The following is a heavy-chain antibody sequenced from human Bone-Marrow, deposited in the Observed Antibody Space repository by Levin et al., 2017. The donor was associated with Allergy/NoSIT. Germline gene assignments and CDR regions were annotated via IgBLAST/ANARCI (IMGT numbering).Heavy chain of an antibody. CDR2: IFYSGGI. CDR1: GVSVYSVGHY. Sequence: SETLSLTCTVSGVSVYSVGHYWTWIRQHPGTGLELIGYIFYSGGIYYNPSLETRITISLDTSKNQFSLDLRSVTAADTAIYYCATERDDYGDYGGFDNWGQGTLVTVSS. D-gene: IGHD4-17*01. V-gene: IGHV4-31*03. CDR3: ATERDDYGDYGGFDN. J-gene: IGHJ4*02.